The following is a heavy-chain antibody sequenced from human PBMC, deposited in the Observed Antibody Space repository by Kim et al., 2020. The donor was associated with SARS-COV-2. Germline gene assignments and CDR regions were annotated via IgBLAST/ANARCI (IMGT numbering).Heavy chain of an antibody. Sequence: GGSLRLSCVASGFSFGTFDMSWVRQAPGKGLKWVSVIKAPDDRSYYAESVRGRFTVSRDSARNTLYLQMNSLRADDTAVYYCVKGAWLDYWGPGTLVTVSS. CDR2: IKAPDDRS. CDR1: GFSFGTFD. V-gene: IGHV3-23*01. CDR3: VKGAWLDY. D-gene: IGHD5-12*01. J-gene: IGHJ4*02.